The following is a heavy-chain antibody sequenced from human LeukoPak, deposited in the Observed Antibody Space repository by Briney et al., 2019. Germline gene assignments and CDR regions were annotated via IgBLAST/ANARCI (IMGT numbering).Heavy chain of an antibody. Sequence: PGGSLRLSCAASGFTFSSYEMNWVRQAPGKGLEWVSYVSSGGSTIYYADSVKGRFTISRDTSKNTFYLEMNSLGADDTALYYCAKDRISGQGGAARILDYWGQGILVTVSS. CDR3: AKDRISGQGGAARILDY. J-gene: IGHJ4*02. CDR1: GFTFSSYE. V-gene: IGHV3-48*03. CDR2: VSSGGSTI. D-gene: IGHD6-6*01.